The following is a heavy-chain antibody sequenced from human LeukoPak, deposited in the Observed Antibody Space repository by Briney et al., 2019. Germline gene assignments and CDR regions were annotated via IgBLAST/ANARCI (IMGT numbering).Heavy chain of an antibody. D-gene: IGHD6-13*01. V-gene: IGHV3-21*01. CDR2: ISSSSSYM. CDR3: ARDCGYSSSWYPYFDY. CDR1: GFTFSSYS. Sequence: PGGSLRLSCAASGFTFSSYSMNWARQAPGKGLEWVSSISSSSSYMYYADSVKGRFTISRDNAKNSLYLQMNSLRAEDTAVYYCARDCGYSSSWYPYFDYWGQGTLVTVSS. J-gene: IGHJ4*02.